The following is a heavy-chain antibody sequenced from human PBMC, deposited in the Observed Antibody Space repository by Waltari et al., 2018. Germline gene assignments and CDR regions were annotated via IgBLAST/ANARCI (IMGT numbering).Heavy chain of an antibody. CDR2: IYYSGST. CDR3: ARHLVVVSPVYY. D-gene: IGHD3-22*01. V-gene: IGHV4-39*01. J-gene: IGHJ4*02. CDR1: GGSISSSSYY. Sequence: QLQLQESGPGLVKPSETLSLTCTVSGGSISSSSYYWGWIRQPPGKGLEWIGSIYYSGSTYYNPSLKSRVTISVDTSKNQFSLKLSSVTAADTAVYYCARHLVVVSPVYYWGQGTLVTVSS.